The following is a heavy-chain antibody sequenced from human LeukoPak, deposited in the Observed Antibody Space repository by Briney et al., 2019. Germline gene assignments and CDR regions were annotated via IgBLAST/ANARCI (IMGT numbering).Heavy chain of an antibody. D-gene: IGHD6-6*01. CDR1: GGTFSSYA. J-gene: IGHJ6*03. CDR2: IIPIFGTA. Sequence: GASVKVSCKASGGTFSSYAISWVRQAPGQGLEWMGGIIPIFGTANYAQKFQGRVTITTDESTSTVYMELSSLRSEDTAVYYCARGSSSSSSYYYYYYMDVWGKGPRSPSP. V-gene: IGHV1-69*05. CDR3: ARGSSSSSSYYYYYYMDV.